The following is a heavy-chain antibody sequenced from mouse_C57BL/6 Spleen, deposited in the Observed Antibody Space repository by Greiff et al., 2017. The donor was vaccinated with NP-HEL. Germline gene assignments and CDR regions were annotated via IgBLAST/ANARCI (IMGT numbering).Heavy chain of an antibody. CDR1: GYTFTSYW. Sequence: VQLQQSGTELVKPGASVKLSCKASGYTFTSYWMHWVKQRPGQGLEWIGNINPSNGGTNYNEKFKSKATLTVDKSSSTAYMQLSSLTSEDSAVYYCARVPSYYSNSFDYWGQGTTLTVSS. D-gene: IGHD2-5*01. J-gene: IGHJ2*01. CDR2: INPSNGGT. CDR3: ARVPSYYSNSFDY. V-gene: IGHV1-53*01.